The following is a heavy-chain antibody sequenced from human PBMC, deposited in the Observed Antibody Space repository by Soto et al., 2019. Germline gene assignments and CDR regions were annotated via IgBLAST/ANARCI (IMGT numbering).Heavy chain of an antibody. CDR3: ARDDGYYRLYDY. D-gene: IGHD3-3*01. Sequence: QVRLQESGPGLVKPAQTLSLTCTVSGGSISSGDYFWSWVRQPPGKGLEWIGYIYYTGSTSYTPSLKSRITMSVDTSKKQFSLRVSSVTAADTAVYFCARDDGYYRLYDYWGQGTLVTVSS. CDR2: IYYTGST. V-gene: IGHV4-30-4*01. CDR1: GGSISSGDYF. J-gene: IGHJ4*02.